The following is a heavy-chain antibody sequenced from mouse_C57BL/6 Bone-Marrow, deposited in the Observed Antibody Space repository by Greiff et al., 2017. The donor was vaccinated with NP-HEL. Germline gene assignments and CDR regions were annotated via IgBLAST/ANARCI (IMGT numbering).Heavy chain of an antibody. V-gene: IGHV1-26*01. CDR3: ARSEYYYAMDY. Sequence: VQLKQSGPELVKPGASVKISCKASGYTFTDYYMNWVKQSHGKSLEWIGDINPNNGGTSYNQKFKGKATLTVDKSSSTAYMELRSLTSEDSAVYYCARSEYYYAMDYWGQGTSVTVSS. J-gene: IGHJ4*01. CDR2: INPNNGGT. CDR1: GYTFTDYY.